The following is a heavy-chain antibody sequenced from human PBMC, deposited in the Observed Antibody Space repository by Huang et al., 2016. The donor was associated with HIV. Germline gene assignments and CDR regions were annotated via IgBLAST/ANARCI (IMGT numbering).Heavy chain of an antibody. D-gene: IGHD3-16*01. Sequence: QVQLHQWGAGLLKPSETLSLTCAVYGGSFSSYYWNWIRQSPGKGLEWIGQINHRGTTTYNPALKSRVTMSGDTSKNQFSRKLNAVTAADTAVYYCAREIMISFGGPFDPWGQGTLVTVSS. CDR1: GGSFSSYY. CDR3: AREIMISFGGPFDP. CDR2: INHRGTT. V-gene: IGHV4-34*01. J-gene: IGHJ5*02.